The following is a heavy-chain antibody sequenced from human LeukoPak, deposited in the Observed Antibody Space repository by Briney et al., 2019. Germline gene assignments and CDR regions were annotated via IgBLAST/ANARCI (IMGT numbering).Heavy chain of an antibody. CDR2: ISSSSSYI. D-gene: IGHD3-10*01. J-gene: IGHJ6*02. Sequence: PGGSLRLSRAASGFTFSSYSMNWVRQAPGKGLEWVSSISSSSSYIYYADSVKGRFTISRDNAKNSLYLQMNSLRAEDTAVYYCARAFLEWFGELLSTYYYYGMDVWGQGTTVTVSS. CDR3: ARAFLEWFGELLSTYYYYGMDV. CDR1: GFTFSSYS. V-gene: IGHV3-21*01.